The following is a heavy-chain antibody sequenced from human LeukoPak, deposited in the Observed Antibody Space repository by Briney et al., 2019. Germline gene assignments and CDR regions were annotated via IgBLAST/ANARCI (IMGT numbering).Heavy chain of an antibody. CDR1: GFTFSNAW. V-gene: IGHV3-15*01. CDR2: IKSNPDVWTT. D-gene: IGHD6-13*01. J-gene: IGHJ4*02. Sequence: GGSLGLSCAASGFTFSNAWMSWVRQAPGKGLEWVGRIKSNPDVWTTDYAAPVKGRFTISRDDSKNTLYLQMSSLKTEDTAVYYCTTAASGTSYWGQGTLVTVSS. CDR3: TTAASGTSY.